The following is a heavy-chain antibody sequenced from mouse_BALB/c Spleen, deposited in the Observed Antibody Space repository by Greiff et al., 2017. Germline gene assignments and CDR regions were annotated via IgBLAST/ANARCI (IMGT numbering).Heavy chain of an antibody. CDR1: GFTFSDYY. CDR3: ARSKLGRGAMDY. D-gene: IGHD4-1*01. J-gene: IGHJ4*01. CDR2: ISDGGSYT. Sequence: EVMLVESGGGLVKPGGSLKLSCAASGFTFSDYYMYWVRQTPEKRLEWVATISDGGSYTYYPDSVKGRFTISRDNAKNNLYLQMSSLKSEDTAMYYCARSKLGRGAMDYWGQGTSVTVSS. V-gene: IGHV5-4*02.